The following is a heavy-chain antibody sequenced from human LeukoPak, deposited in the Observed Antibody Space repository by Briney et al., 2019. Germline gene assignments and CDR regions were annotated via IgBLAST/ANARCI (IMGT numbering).Heavy chain of an antibody. CDR3: ARGGSGLVVAPAACYDY. CDR2: INHSGST. Sequence: SETLSLTCAVYGGSFSGYYWSWIRQPPGKGLEWIGEINHSGSTNYNPSLKSRVTISVDTSKNQFSLKLSSVTAADTAVYYCARGGSGLVVAPAACYDYWGQGTLVTVSS. V-gene: IGHV4-34*01. D-gene: IGHD2-2*01. CDR1: GGSFSGYY. J-gene: IGHJ4*02.